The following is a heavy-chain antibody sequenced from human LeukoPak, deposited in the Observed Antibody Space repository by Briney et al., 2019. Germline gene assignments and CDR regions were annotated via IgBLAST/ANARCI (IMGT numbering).Heavy chain of an antibody. J-gene: IGHJ3*02. CDR3: AREDSSSWGAASGAFDI. CDR1: GGSFSGYY. Sequence: PSETLSLTCAVYGGSFSGYYWSWIRQPPGKGLEWIGEINHSGSTNYNPSLKSRVTISLDTSKNQFSLKLSSVTAADTAVYYCAREDSSSWGAASGAFDIWGQGTMVTVSS. CDR2: INHSGST. D-gene: IGHD6-13*01. V-gene: IGHV4-34*01.